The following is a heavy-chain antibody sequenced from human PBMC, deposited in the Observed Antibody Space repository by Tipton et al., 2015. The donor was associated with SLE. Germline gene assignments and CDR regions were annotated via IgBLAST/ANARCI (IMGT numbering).Heavy chain of an antibody. Sequence: SLRLSCAASGFTFSNFDMHWVRQAPGKGLEWVANIKQDGSEKYYVDSVKGRFTISRDNAKNSLYLQMNSLRAEDTAVYYCARDHRGYDSSGGYFDYWGQGTLVTVSS. D-gene: IGHD3-22*01. J-gene: IGHJ4*02. V-gene: IGHV3-7*01. CDR2: IKQDGSEK. CDR1: GFTFSNFD. CDR3: ARDHRGYDSSGGYFDY.